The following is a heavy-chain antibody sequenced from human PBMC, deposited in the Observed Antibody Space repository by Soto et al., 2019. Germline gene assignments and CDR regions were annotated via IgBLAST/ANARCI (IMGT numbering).Heavy chain of an antibody. D-gene: IGHD3-10*01. J-gene: IGHJ5*02. CDR1: GGSISSGGYY. CDR2: IYYSGST. Sequence: SETLSLTCTVSGGSISSGGYYWSWIRQHPGKGLEWIGYIYYSGSTYYNPSLKSRVTISVDTSKNQFSLKLSSVTAADTAVYYCASAYGSGSYYKYNWFDPWGQGTLVTVSS. CDR3: ASAYGSGSYYKYNWFDP. V-gene: IGHV4-31*03.